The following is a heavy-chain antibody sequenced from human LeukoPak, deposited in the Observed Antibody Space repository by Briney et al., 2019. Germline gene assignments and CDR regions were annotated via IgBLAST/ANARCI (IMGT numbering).Heavy chain of an antibody. CDR1: GGSIRSSSFY. CDR3: ARDRSLKWELEGNWFDP. J-gene: IGHJ5*02. Sequence: SETLSLTCIVSGGSIRSSSFYWGWIRQPPGKGLEWIGSIYYSGSPYYSPSLKSRVTISVDTSKNQFSLKLSSVIAADTAVYYCARDRSLKWELEGNWFDPWGQGTLVTVSS. D-gene: IGHD1-26*01. V-gene: IGHV4-39*02. CDR2: IYYSGSP.